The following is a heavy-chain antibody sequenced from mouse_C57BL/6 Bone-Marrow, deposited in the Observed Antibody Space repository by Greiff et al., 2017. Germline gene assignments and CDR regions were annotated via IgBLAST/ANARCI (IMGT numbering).Heavy chain of an antibody. J-gene: IGHJ3*01. CDR2: IDPSDSDT. V-gene: IGHV1-69*01. CDR3: ARSPYYYGSSWFAY. CDR1: GYTFTSYW. D-gene: IGHD1-1*01. Sequence: QVQLQQPGAELVMPGASVKLSCKASGYTFTSYWMHWVKQRPGHGLEWIGEIDPSDSDTNYNQKFKGKSTLTVDKSSSTAYMQLSSLTSEDSAVYYCARSPYYYGSSWFAYWGQGTLVTVSA.